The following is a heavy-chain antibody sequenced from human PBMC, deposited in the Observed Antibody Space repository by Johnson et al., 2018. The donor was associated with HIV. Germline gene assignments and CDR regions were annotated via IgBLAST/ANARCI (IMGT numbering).Heavy chain of an antibody. V-gene: IGHV3-30-3*01. CDR3: AKEYSGSYPPDAFVI. Sequence: VQLVESGGGVVQPGRSLRLSCAASGFTFSSYAMHWVRQAPGKGLEWVAVISYDGSNKYYADSVKGRFTISRDNSKNTLYLQMNSLGAEDTAWYYCAKEYSGSYPPDAFVIWGQGKMVTVSS. CDR2: ISYDGSNK. J-gene: IGHJ3*02. CDR1: GFTFSSYA. D-gene: IGHD1-26*01.